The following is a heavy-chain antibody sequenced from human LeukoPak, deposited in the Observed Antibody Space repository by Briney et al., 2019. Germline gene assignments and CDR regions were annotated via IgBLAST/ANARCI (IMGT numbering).Heavy chain of an antibody. CDR1: GFTFSSYS. CDR2: ISSSSSYI. CDR3: ARDGPYGSGSYYNPETDY. J-gene: IGHJ4*02. Sequence: GGSLRLSCAASGFTFSSYSMNWVRQAPGKGLEWVSSISSSSSYIYYADSVKGRFTISRDNAKNSLYLQMNSLRAEDTAVYYCARDGPYGSGSYYNPETDYWGQGTLVTVSS. D-gene: IGHD3-10*01. V-gene: IGHV3-21*01.